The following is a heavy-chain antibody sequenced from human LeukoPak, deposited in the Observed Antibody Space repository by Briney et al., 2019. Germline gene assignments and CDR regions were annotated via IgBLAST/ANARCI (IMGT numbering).Heavy chain of an antibody. Sequence: GGSLRLSCAASGFSFRSYAMSWVRQAPGKGLEWVSAIGDNGDTTYYADSVEGRFTISRDNSKNTVFLQMNSLRAEDTAVYYCARHDRSMRFFDYWGQGTLVTVSS. D-gene: IGHD1-1*01. CDR2: IGDNGDTT. CDR3: ARHDRSMRFFDY. CDR1: GFSFRSYA. V-gene: IGHV3-23*01. J-gene: IGHJ4*02.